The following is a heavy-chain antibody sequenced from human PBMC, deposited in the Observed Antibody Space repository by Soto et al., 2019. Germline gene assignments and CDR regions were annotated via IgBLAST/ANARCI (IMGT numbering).Heavy chain of an antibody. D-gene: IGHD3-10*01. Sequence: ESGGGVVQPGRSLRLSCAASGFTFSSYAMHWVRQAPGKGLEWVAVISYDGSNKYYADSVKGRFTISRDNSKNTLYLQMNSLRAEDTAVYYCARDSYYYGSGSSPLVDYWGQGTLVTVSS. CDR1: GFTFSSYA. CDR3: ARDSYYYGSGSSPLVDY. V-gene: IGHV3-30-3*01. CDR2: ISYDGSNK. J-gene: IGHJ4*02.